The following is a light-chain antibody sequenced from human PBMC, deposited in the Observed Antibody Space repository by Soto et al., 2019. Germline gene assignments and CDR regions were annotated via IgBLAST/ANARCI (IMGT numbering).Light chain of an antibody. CDR3: CSYAGSYTLEV. CDR2: DVS. CDR1: SSVVGGYNY. J-gene: IGLJ2*01. Sequence: QSALTQPRSVSGSPGQSVTISCTGTSSVVGGYNYVSWYQQHPGKAPKLMIYDVSKRPSGVPDRFSGSKSGNTASLTISGLQAEDEADYYCCSYAGSYTLEVFGGGTKLTVL. V-gene: IGLV2-11*01.